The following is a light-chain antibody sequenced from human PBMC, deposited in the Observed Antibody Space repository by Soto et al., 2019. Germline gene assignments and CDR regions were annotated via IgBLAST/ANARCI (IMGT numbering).Light chain of an antibody. CDR3: KQSSDWPPT. CDR2: DVS. Sequence: EIVLTQSPATLSLSPGGSATLSCRASQSVRSYLAWYQQKSGQAPRLLIYDVSNRATGIPARLSGSGSGTDFTLNISSLEPEDFAVYYCKQSSDWPPTFGGGTKVEIE. CDR1: QSVRSY. J-gene: IGKJ4*01. V-gene: IGKV3-11*01.